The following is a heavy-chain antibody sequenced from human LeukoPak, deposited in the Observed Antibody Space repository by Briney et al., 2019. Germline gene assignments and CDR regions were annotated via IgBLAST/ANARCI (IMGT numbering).Heavy chain of an antibody. CDR3: ARDPTGAYYYGSGSYLYFDY. Sequence: SETLSLTCTASGGSISSYYWSWIRQPAGKGLEWIGRIYTSGSTNYNPSLKSRVTMSVDTSKNQFSLKLSSVTAADTAVYYCARDPTGAYYYGSGSYLYFDYWGQGTLVTVSS. CDR1: GGSISSYY. D-gene: IGHD3-10*01. V-gene: IGHV4-4*07. CDR2: IYTSGST. J-gene: IGHJ4*02.